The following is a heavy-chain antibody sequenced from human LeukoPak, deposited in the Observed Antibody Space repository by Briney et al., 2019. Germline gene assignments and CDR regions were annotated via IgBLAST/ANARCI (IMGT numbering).Heavy chain of an antibody. CDR1: GFTVSSNY. V-gene: IGHV3-53*01. Sequence: GGSLRLSCAASGFTVSSNYMSWVRQAPGKGLEWVSVIYSGGSTYYADSVKGRFTISRDNSKNTLYLQMNSLRAEDTAVYYCAKEGQWLPYFDYWGQGTLVTVSS. CDR3: AKEGQWLPYFDY. J-gene: IGHJ4*02. CDR2: IYSGGST. D-gene: IGHD6-19*01.